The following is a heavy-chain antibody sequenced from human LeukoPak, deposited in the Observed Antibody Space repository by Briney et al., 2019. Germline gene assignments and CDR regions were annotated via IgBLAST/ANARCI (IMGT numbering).Heavy chain of an antibody. Sequence: PSETLSLTCTVSGGSISSYYWSWIRQPAGKGLEWIGLIHTSGSSNYNTSLKSRVTMSVDTSKKQFSLKLTSVTAADTAIYYCATGYSSTWPDYWGQGTLVTVSS. CDR1: GGSISSYY. J-gene: IGHJ4*02. CDR2: IHTSGSS. CDR3: ATGYSSTWPDY. V-gene: IGHV4-4*07. D-gene: IGHD6-13*01.